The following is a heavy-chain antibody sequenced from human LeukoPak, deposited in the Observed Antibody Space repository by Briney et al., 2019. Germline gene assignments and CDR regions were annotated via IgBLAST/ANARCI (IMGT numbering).Heavy chain of an antibody. CDR3: ASQYCSSTSCYVQGYGMDV. CDR1: GYTFTGYY. J-gene: IGHJ6*02. Sequence: ASVKVSCKASGYTFTGYYMHWVRQAPGQGLEGMGWINPNSGGTNYAQKFQGRVTMTRDTSISTAYMELSRLRSDDTAVYYCASQYCSSTSCYVQGYGMDVWGQGTTVTVSS. V-gene: IGHV1-2*02. D-gene: IGHD2-2*01. CDR2: INPNSGGT.